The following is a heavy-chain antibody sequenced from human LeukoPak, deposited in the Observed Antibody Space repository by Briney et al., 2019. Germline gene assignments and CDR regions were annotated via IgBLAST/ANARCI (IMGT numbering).Heavy chain of an antibody. CDR3: AKGRNEDGDAALNY. J-gene: IGHJ4*02. V-gene: IGHV3-23*01. Sequence: GGSLRLSCTVSGFTVSTNYMSWVRQAPGKGLEWVSSISGSGGNTFYVDSVTGRFTISRDNSKNTLYLQMNSLRAEDTAAYHCAKGRNEDGDAALNYWGQGTLVTVSS. CDR1: GFTVSTNY. D-gene: IGHD4-17*01. CDR2: ISGSGGNT.